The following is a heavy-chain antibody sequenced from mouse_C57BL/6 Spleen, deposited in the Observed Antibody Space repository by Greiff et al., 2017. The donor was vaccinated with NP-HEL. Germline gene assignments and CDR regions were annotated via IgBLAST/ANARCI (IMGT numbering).Heavy chain of an antibody. CDR3: TTYYYGSSYHDY. CDR1: GFNIKDDY. CDR2: IDPENGDT. Sequence: EVQLQQSGAELVRPGASVKLSCTASGFNIKDDYMHWVKQRPEQGLEWIGWIDPENGDTEYASKFQGKATITADTSSNTAYLQLSSLTSEDTAVYYCTTYYYGSSYHDYWGQGTTLTVSS. D-gene: IGHD1-1*01. V-gene: IGHV14-4*01. J-gene: IGHJ2*01.